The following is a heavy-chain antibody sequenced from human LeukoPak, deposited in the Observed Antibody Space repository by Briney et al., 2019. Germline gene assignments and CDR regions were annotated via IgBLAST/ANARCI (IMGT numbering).Heavy chain of an antibody. Sequence: PSETLSLTCAVYGGSFSGYYWSWIRQPPGKGLEWIGEINHSGSTNYNPSLKSRVTISVDTSKNQFSLKLSSVTAADTAVYYCARQIGYCSSTSCYTGDAFDIWGQGTMVTVSS. CDR2: INHSGST. CDR1: GGSFSGYY. D-gene: IGHD2-2*02. V-gene: IGHV4-34*01. J-gene: IGHJ3*02. CDR3: ARQIGYCSSTSCYTGDAFDI.